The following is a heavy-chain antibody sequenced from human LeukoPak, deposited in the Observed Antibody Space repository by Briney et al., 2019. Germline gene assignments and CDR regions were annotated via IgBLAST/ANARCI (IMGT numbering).Heavy chain of an antibody. V-gene: IGHV3-30-3*01. D-gene: IGHD1-26*01. CDR3: ARDLSGSSYFDY. J-gene: IGHJ4*02. CDR1: GFTFSSYA. Sequence: GRSLRLSCAASGFTFSSYAMHWVRQAPGKGLEWVAVISYDGSNKYYEDSVKGLFTIFRDNSKNTLYLQMNSLRAEDTAVYYCARDLSGSSYFDYWGQGTLVTVSS. CDR2: ISYDGSNK.